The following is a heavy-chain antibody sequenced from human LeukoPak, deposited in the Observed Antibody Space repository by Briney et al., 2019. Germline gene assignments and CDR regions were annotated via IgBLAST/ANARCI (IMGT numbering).Heavy chain of an antibody. CDR1: GGSISSYY. CDR2: IYYSGST. V-gene: IGHV4-59*01. D-gene: IGHD3-10*01. CDR3: ARLTMVREKYYYYYMDV. Sequence: SETLSLTCTVSGGSISSYYWSWIRQPPGKGLEWIGYIYYSGSTNYNPSLKSRVTISVDTSKNQFSLKLSSVTTADTAVYYCARLTMVREKYYYYYMDVWGKGTTVTISS. J-gene: IGHJ6*03.